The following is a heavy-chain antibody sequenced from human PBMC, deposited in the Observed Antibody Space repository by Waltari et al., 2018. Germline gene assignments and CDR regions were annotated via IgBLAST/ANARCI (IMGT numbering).Heavy chain of an antibody. CDR3: AREDWNYRNWFDP. CDR2: ISSSSSTI. J-gene: IGHJ5*02. D-gene: IGHD1-7*01. V-gene: IGHV3-48*04. CDR1: GFTFSSYS. Sequence: EVQLVESGGGLVQPGGSLRLSCAASGFTFSSYSMNWVRQAPGKGLEWVSYISSSSSTIYYADSVKGRFTISRDNAKNSLYLQMNSLRAEDTAVYYCAREDWNYRNWFDPWGQGTLVTVSS.